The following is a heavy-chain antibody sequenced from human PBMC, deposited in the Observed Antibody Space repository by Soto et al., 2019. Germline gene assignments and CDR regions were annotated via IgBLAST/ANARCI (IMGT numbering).Heavy chain of an antibody. Sequence: QVQVVESGAEVEKPGSSVRVSCKASGDSFSKYTVNWVRQAPRQGLEWMGGIIPRFGTTNYAPTLQDRVTITADESMNTVYMELSSLRSEDTALYYCARGRGLYNSGRSQLDSWGQGTLVTVSS. V-gene: IGHV1-69*01. J-gene: IGHJ4*02. CDR1: GDSFSKYT. D-gene: IGHD1-26*01. CDR3: ARGRGLYNSGRSQLDS. CDR2: IIPRFGTT.